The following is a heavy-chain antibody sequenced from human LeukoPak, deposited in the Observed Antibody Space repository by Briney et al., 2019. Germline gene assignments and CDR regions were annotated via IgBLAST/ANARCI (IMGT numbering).Heavy chain of an antibody. CDR3: ASVKSYGGYIDY. J-gene: IGHJ4*02. CDR2: IIPIFGTA. D-gene: IGHD3-22*01. V-gene: IGHV1-69*05. Sequence: SVKVSCKASGGTFSSYAISWVRQAPGQGLEWMGGIIPIFGTANYAQKFQGRVTITTDESTSTAYMELSSLRYEDTAVYYCASVKSYGGYIDYWGQGTLVTVSS. CDR1: GGTFSSYA.